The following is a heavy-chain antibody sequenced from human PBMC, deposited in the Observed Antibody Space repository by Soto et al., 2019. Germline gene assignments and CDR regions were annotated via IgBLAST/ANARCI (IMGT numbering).Heavy chain of an antibody. V-gene: IGHV3-23*01. J-gene: IGHJ4*02. CDR2: IYGGGNGP. CDR1: GFTFSDFA. CDR3: AKMEGMDPWAYSFDY. Sequence: EVQVLESGGGLVQPGGSLRLPCAANGFTFSDFAMSWVRQAPGKGLEWVSRIYGGGNGPHYADSVKGRVTISRDNSKNTLYLQMNSLRAEDTAVYYCAKMEGMDPWAYSFDYWGQGTLVTVSS. D-gene: IGHD2-2*03.